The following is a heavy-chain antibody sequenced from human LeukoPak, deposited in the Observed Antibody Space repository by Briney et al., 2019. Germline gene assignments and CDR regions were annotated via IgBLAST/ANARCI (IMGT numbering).Heavy chain of an antibody. CDR2: IYPGDSDT. V-gene: IGHV5-51*03. J-gene: IGHJ6*02. CDR1: AYSFTSYW. Sequence: PGHSLKISCKSFAYSFTSYWIGSVRQMPGKGLELIGIIYPGDSDTRYSPSFQGQVTISADKSISTAYPQWSSLKASDPAMYYCARERSSSGDYYYGMAVWGQGTTVPVSS. CDR3: ARERSSSGDYYYGMAV. D-gene: IGHD6-13*01.